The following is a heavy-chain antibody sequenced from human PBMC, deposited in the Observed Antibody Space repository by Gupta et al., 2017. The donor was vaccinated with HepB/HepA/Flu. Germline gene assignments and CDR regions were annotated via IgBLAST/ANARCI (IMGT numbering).Heavy chain of an antibody. Sequence: EVQLVESGGGLVKPGGSLRLSCSDSGFTSSSYIMQWVRQAPGKGLEWVSSISGSSRDIYYADSVKGRFTTSRGNAKNSLYLQMNSLRAEDTAVYYCARDSRYWGQGTLVTVSS. J-gene: IGHJ4*02. CDR1: GFTSSSYI. CDR3: ARDSRY. V-gene: IGHV3-21*01. CDR2: ISGSSRDI.